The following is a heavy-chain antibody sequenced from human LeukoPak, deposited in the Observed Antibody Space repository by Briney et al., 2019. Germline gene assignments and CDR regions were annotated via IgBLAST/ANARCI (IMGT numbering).Heavy chain of an antibody. CDR3: ARGGGLTWDY. CDR2: IYYSGST. CDR1: GGSITSSSYY. Sequence: SETLSLTCTVSGGSITSSSYYWGWIRQPPGKGLEWIGSIYYSGSTHYSPSLKSRVTISVDTSKNQFSLKLSSVTAADTAVYYCARGGGLTWDYWGQGTLVTVSS. J-gene: IGHJ4*02. D-gene: IGHD3-16*01. V-gene: IGHV4-39*07.